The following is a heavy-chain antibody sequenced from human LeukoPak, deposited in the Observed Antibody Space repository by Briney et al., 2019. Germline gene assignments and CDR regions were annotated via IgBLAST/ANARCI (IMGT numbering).Heavy chain of an antibody. V-gene: IGHV1-69*04. CDR1: GGTFSCYS. CDR2: IIPILGIA. J-gene: IGHJ4*02. D-gene: IGHD1-26*01. CDR3: AREVTSGSYENY. Sequence: ASVKVSCKASGGTFSCYSISWVRQAPGQGLEWMGRIIPILGIANYAQKFQGRVTITADKSTSTAYMELSSLRSEDTAVYYCAREVTSGSYENYWGQGTLVTVSS.